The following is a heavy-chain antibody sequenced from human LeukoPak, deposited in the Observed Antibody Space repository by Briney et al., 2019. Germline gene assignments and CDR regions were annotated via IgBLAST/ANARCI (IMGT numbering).Heavy chain of an antibody. CDR1: GGTFSSYA. CDR3: ARGPDYGGNSDY. J-gene: IGHJ4*02. CDR2: IIPILGIA. D-gene: IGHD4-23*01. Sequence: SVKVSCKASGGTFSSYAISWVRQASGQGLEWMGRIIPILGIANYAQKFQGRVTITADKSTSTAYMELSSLRSEDTAVYYCARGPDYGGNSDYWGQGTLVTVSS. V-gene: IGHV1-69*04.